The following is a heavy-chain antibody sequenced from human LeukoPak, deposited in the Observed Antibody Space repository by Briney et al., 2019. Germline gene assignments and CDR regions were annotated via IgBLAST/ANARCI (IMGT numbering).Heavy chain of an antibody. D-gene: IGHD2-15*01. J-gene: IGHJ6*02. Sequence: GGPLRLSCAASGFTFSSYAMHWVRQAPGKGLEWVAVISYDGSIKYYADSVKGRFTISRDNSKNTLYLQMNSLRAEDTAVYYCARGRRYYYYYGMDVWGQGTTVTVSS. CDR2: ISYDGSIK. CDR3: ARGRRYYYYYGMDV. CDR1: GFTFSSYA. V-gene: IGHV3-30-3*01.